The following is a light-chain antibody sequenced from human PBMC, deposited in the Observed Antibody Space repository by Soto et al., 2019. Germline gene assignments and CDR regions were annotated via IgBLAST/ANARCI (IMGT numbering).Light chain of an antibody. CDR3: MQALQTPWT. Sequence: EIVMTQSPLFLPVTPGEPASLSCRSNQSLLHSNGYRYLEWYLQKPGQSPKLLIYLGINRDSGVPGRISGSGSGTDYTLKISRVEAEDVGVYYCMQALQTPWTFGQGTKVEFK. CDR2: LGI. CDR1: QSLLHSNGYRY. J-gene: IGKJ1*01. V-gene: IGKV2-28*01.